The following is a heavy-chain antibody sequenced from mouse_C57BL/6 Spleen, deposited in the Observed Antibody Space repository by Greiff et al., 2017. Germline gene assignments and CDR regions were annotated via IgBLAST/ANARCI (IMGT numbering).Heavy chain of an antibody. Sequence: VQLQESGAELVKPGASVKLSCKASGYTFTEYSIHWVKQRPGQGLEWIGWFYPGSGSIKYNEKFKGKATLTADKSSSTAYMELSRLTSEDSAVXFCARHEELLWYFDVWGTGTTVTVSS. CDR1: GYTFTEYS. CDR2: FYPGSGSI. D-gene: IGHD1-1*01. J-gene: IGHJ1*03. V-gene: IGHV1-62-2*01. CDR3: ARHEELLWYFDV.